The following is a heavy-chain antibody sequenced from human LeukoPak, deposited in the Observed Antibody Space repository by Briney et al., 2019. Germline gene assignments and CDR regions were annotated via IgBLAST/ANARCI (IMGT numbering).Heavy chain of an antibody. Sequence: ASVKVSCKASGYTFTGYYMHWVRQAPGQGLEWMGWINPNSGGTNYAQKFQGRVTMTRDTSISTAYMELSRLRSDDTAVYYCARVPPTPYDNYYSDYWGQGTLVTVSS. V-gene: IGHV1-2*02. CDR1: GYTFTGYY. J-gene: IGHJ4*02. CDR2: INPNSGGT. CDR3: ARVPPTPYDNYYSDY. D-gene: IGHD3-22*01.